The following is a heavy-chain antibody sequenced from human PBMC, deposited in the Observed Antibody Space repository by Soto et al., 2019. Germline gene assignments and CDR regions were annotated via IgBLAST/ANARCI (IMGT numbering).Heavy chain of an antibody. CDR3: GRLEGLATISYYFDY. D-gene: IGHD3-9*01. CDR2: VYYSGST. J-gene: IGHJ4*02. CDR1: GGSISSGGYY. Sequence: SETLSLTCTVSGGSISSGGYYLGWVRQPPGKGLEWIGSVYYSGSTYYNPSLESRVTISVDKSKNQFSLKLMSLSAADTAVYYCGRLEGLATISYYFDYWGQGALVTVSS. V-gene: IGHV4-39*01.